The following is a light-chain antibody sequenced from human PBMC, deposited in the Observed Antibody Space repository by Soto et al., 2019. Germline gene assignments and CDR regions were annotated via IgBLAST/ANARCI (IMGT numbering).Light chain of an antibody. CDR2: DAS. CDR1: QSISSW. Sequence: DIQMTQSPSTLSASVGDRVTITCRASQSISSWLAWYQQKLGKAPKLLIYDASSLESGVPSRFSGSGSGTEFTLTISSLQPDDFATYYCQQLVTFGQGTKVEIK. V-gene: IGKV1-5*01. CDR3: QQLVT. J-gene: IGKJ1*01.